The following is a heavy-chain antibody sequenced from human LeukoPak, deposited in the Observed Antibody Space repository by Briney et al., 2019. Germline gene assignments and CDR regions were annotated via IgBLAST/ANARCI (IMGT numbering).Heavy chain of an antibody. CDR3: ARVLAIFGLDTTDFYMDV. V-gene: IGHV4-59*11. Sequence: SETLSLTCAVSGASISSHYWSWIRQPPGKGLEWIGYTSGSISDNPSLKSRVAVSVDPSQNQVSLSLTSVTAADTAVYYCARVLAIFGLDTTDFYMDVWGKGTSVTVSS. J-gene: IGHJ6*03. D-gene: IGHD3/OR15-3a*01. CDR1: GASISSHY. CDR2: TSGSI.